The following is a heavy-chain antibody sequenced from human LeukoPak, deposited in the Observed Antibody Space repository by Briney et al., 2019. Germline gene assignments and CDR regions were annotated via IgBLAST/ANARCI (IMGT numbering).Heavy chain of an antibody. J-gene: IGHJ4*02. CDR2: INHSGST. Sequence: PSETLSLTCAVYGGPFSGYYWSWIRQPPGKGLEWIGEINHSGSTNYNPSLKSRVTISVDTSKNQFSLKLSSVTAADTAVYYCARHLGAIAAAGTGGYFDYWGQGTLVTVSS. V-gene: IGHV4-34*01. D-gene: IGHD6-13*01. CDR3: ARHLGAIAAAGTGGYFDY. CDR1: GGPFSGYY.